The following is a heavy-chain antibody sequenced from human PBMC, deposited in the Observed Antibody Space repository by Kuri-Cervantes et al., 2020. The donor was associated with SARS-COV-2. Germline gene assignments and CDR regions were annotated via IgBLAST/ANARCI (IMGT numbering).Heavy chain of an antibody. CDR2: ISGSGGST. Sequence: GGSLRLSCAAPGFTFSSYAMSWVRQAPGKGLEWVSAISGSGGSTYYADSVKGRFTISRDNSKNTLYLQMNSLRAEDTAVYYCVRDGDHWNFDYWGQGTLVTVSS. CDR3: VRDGDHWNFDY. J-gene: IGHJ4*02. D-gene: IGHD1-1*01. V-gene: IGHV3-23*01. CDR1: GFTFSSYA.